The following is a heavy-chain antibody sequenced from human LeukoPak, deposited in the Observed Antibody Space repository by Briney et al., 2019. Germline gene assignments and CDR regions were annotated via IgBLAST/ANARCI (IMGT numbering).Heavy chain of an antibody. J-gene: IGHJ4*02. Sequence: SETLSLTCSVSGGSINSSSYYWGWIRQPPGKGLECIGTFYYSGSTYYNPSLKSRVTISVDTSKNQFPLNLSSVTAADTAVYYCARHFQPSSVGAIAVWGQGTLVTISS. CDR1: GGSINSSSYY. V-gene: IGHV4-39*01. CDR2: FYYSGST. CDR3: ARHFQPSSVGAIAV. D-gene: IGHD1-26*01.